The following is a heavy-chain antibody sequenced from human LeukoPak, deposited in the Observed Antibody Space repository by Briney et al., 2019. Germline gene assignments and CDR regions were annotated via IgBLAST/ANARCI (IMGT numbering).Heavy chain of an antibody. Sequence: ASVKVSCKASGYTFTGYYMHWVRQAPGQGLEWMGRINPNSGGTNYAQKFQGRVTMTRDTSISTAYMELSSLRSEDTAVYYCAVTQTYYYYGMDVWGQGTTVTVSS. CDR1: GYTFTGYY. D-gene: IGHD2-21*02. CDR3: AVTQTYYYYGMDV. J-gene: IGHJ6*02. V-gene: IGHV1-2*06. CDR2: INPNSGGT.